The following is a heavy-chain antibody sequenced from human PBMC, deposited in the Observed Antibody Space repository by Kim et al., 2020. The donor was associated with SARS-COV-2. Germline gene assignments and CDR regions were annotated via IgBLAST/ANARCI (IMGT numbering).Heavy chain of an antibody. Sequence: ADSGKGRFTISRDNSKNTLYLQMNSLRAEDTAVYYCARDLDSSSSAAFDYWGQGTLVTVSS. J-gene: IGHJ4*02. CDR3: ARDLDSSSSAAFDY. D-gene: IGHD6-13*01. V-gene: IGHV3-30*01.